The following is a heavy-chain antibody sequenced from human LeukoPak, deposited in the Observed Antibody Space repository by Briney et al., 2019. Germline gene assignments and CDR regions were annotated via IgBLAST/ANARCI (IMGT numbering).Heavy chain of an antibody. D-gene: IGHD1-26*01. CDR2: ISYSGST. CDR3: ARETRLHSGSYSNDAFDI. V-gene: IGHV4-59*01. J-gene: IGHJ3*02. CDR1: GGSISSYY. Sequence: SQTLSLTCTVSGGSISSYYWSWIRQPPGKGLEWIGYISYSGSTDSNPSLKSRVTISLDTSTNQFSLRLSSVTAPDTAVYYCARETRLHSGSYSNDAFDIWGQGTMVTVSS.